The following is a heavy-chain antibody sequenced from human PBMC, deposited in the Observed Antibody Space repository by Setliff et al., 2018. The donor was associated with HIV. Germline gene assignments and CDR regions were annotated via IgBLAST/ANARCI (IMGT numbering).Heavy chain of an antibody. CDR3: AREVHDHTNRLYHYYYIDV. Sequence: ASVKVSCKASGYTFTGYYVHWVRQVPGQGLEWMGWINPSSGATNFAQNFQGRVTMTRDTSITTVYLELIRLRSDDTAVYYCAREVHDHTNRLYHYYYIDVWAKGTPVTVSS. D-gene: IGHD2-8*01. V-gene: IGHV1-2*02. CDR2: INPSSGAT. J-gene: IGHJ6*03. CDR1: GYTFTGYY.